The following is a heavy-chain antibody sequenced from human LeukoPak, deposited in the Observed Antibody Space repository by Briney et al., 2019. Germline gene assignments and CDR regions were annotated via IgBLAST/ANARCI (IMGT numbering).Heavy chain of an antibody. CDR2: IYSDGST. V-gene: IGHV3-66*01. J-gene: IGHJ5*02. D-gene: IGHD2-2*01. CDR3: TLVPPNP. CDR1: GFSFSSYA. Sequence: GGSLRLSCAASGFSFSSYAMSWVRQAPGKGLEWVSVIYSDGSTHYADSVKGRFTISRDNSKNTLYLQMNSLRAEDTAVYYCTLVPPNPWGQGTLVTVSS.